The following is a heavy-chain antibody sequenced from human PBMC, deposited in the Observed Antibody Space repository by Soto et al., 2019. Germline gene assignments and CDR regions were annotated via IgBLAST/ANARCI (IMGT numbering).Heavy chain of an antibody. J-gene: IGHJ4*02. CDR1: GGSVSVYY. CDR2: IYASGSP. Sequence: ASETLSLTCTISGGSVSVYYWSWIRQSTGQGLEWIGYIYASGSPYYNPSLRSRVTISADTSKNQISLKLTSPTAAGTAVYYCARGVGSSPPQYWGRGTLVTVSS. D-gene: IGHD1-26*01. CDR3: ARGVGSSPPQY. V-gene: IGHV4-59*02.